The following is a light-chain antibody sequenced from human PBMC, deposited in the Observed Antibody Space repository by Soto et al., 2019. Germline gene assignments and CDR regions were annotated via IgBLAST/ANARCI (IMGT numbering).Light chain of an antibody. CDR2: DVS. CDR1: SSDVGNYNY. V-gene: IGLV2-11*01. J-gene: IGLJ1*01. Sequence: QSALTQPRSVSGSPRQSVTISCTGTSSDVGNYNYVSWYQQHPGKAPKLMIYDVSKRPSGVPDRFSGSKSGNTASLTISGLQAEDEADYYCCSYAGRYTWIFGIGTKLTVL. CDR3: CSYAGRYTWI.